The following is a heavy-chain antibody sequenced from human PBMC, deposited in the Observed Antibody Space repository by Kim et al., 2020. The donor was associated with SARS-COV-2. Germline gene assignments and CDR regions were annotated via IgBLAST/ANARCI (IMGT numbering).Heavy chain of an antibody. CDR1: GFTFSSYA. V-gene: IGHV3-30*04. Sequence: GGSLRLSCAASGFTFSSYAMHWVRQAPGKGLEWVAVISYDGSNKYYADSVKGRFTISRDNSKNTLYLQMNSLRAEDTAVYYCARGEAALDYWGQGTLVTV. D-gene: IGHD6-25*01. J-gene: IGHJ4*02. CDR2: ISYDGSNK. CDR3: ARGEAALDY.